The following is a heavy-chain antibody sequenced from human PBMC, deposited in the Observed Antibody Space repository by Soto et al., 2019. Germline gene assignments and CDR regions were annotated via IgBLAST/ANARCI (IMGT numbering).Heavy chain of an antibody. J-gene: IGHJ6*02. CDR3: ARESPFYYYGIDV. V-gene: IGHV3-48*03. CDR1: GFTFSSYE. CDR2: ISSSGSTI. Sequence: EVQLVESGGGLVQPGGSLRLSCAASGFTFSSYEMNWVRQAPGKGLEWVSYISSSGSTIYYADSVKGRFTISRDNAKNSLYLQMNSLRAEDTAVYYCARESPFYYYGIDVWGQGTTVTVSS.